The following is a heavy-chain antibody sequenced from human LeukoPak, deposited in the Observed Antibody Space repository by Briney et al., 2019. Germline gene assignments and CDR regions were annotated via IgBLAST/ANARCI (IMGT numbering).Heavy chain of an antibody. D-gene: IGHD6-13*01. CDR2: IKSKTDGGTT. CDR3: STENLIAAGYYFDY. J-gene: IGHJ4*02. Sequence: GGSLRLSCAASGFTFSNAWMSWVRQAPGKGLEWVGRIKSKTDGGTTDYVAPVKGRFTISRDDSKNTLYLQMNSLKTEGTTVYYCSTENLIAAGYYFDYWGQGTLVTVSS. CDR1: GFTFSNAW. V-gene: IGHV3-15*01.